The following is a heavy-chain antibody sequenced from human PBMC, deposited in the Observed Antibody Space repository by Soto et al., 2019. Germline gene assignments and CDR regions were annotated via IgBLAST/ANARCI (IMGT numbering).Heavy chain of an antibody. Sequence: SETLSLTYAVSGGSISSSSYYWGWIRQPPGKGLEWIGSIYYSGSTYYNPSLKSRVTISVDTSKNQFSLKLSSVTAADTAVYYCARGFPTVVTVDYWGQGTLVTVSS. CDR2: IYYSGST. D-gene: IGHD4-17*01. CDR3: ARGFPTVVTVDY. J-gene: IGHJ4*02. CDR1: GGSISSSSYY. V-gene: IGHV4-39*01.